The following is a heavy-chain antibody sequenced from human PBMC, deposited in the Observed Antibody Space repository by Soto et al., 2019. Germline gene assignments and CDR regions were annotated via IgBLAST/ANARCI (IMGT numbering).Heavy chain of an antibody. J-gene: IGHJ4*02. Sequence: QVQLVQSAAEAKKTGASVKVSCKTSGYTFTSYGVSWVRQAPGQGLEWLAWISTWNADTNYAQKIQGRVTVTTDTSTSTVYMELRSLRSYDTAVYYCARALYYHDNSANYYFDYWGQGTLVTVSS. CDR3: ARALYYHDNSANYYFDY. CDR1: GYTFTSYG. D-gene: IGHD3-22*01. V-gene: IGHV1-18*01. CDR2: ISTWNADT.